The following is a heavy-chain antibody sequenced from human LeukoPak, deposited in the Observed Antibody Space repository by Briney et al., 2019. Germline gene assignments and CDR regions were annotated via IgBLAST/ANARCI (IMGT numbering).Heavy chain of an antibody. Sequence: GGSLRLSCAASGFTVSSNYMSWVRQAPGKGLEWVSVIYSGGSTHYADSVKGRFTISRGNSKNTLYLQMNSLRAGDTAVYYCARRREFCSSTSCYPFDYWGQGTLVTVSS. CDR1: GFTVSSNY. J-gene: IGHJ4*02. CDR2: IYSGGST. D-gene: IGHD2-2*01. V-gene: IGHV3-66*04. CDR3: ARRREFCSSTSCYPFDY.